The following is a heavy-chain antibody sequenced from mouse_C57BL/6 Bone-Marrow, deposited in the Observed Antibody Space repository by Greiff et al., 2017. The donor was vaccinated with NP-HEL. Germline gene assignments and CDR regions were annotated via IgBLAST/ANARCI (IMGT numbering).Heavy chain of an antibody. J-gene: IGHJ4*01. V-gene: IGHV1-80*01. CDR2: IYPGDGDT. CDR3: ARGDYYGSFYAMDY. D-gene: IGHD1-1*01. Sequence: QVQLQQSGAELVKPGASVKISCKASGYAFSSYWMNWVKQRPGKGLEWIGQIYPGDGDTNYNGKFKGKATLTADKSSSTAYMQLSSLTSEDSAVYCCARGDYYGSFYAMDYWGQGTSVTVSS. CDR1: GYAFSSYW.